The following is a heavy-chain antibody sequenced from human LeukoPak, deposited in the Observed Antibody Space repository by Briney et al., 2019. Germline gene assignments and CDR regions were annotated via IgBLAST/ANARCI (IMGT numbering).Heavy chain of an antibody. J-gene: IGHJ5*02. Sequence: ASVKVSCKASGYTFTSYDINWVRQATGQGLEWMGWMNPNSGNTGYAQKFQGRVTMTRNTSISTAYMELGSLRSEDTAVYYCARVGGRLHRNWFDPWGQGTLVTVSS. CDR3: ARVGGRLHRNWFDP. CDR2: MNPNSGNT. CDR1: GYTFTSYD. V-gene: IGHV1-8*01. D-gene: IGHD1-26*01.